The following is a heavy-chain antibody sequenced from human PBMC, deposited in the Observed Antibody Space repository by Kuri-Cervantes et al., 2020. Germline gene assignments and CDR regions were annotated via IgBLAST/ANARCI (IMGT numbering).Heavy chain of an antibody. CDR1: GFTFSSYS. CDR3: AKGYYYVAGSQPAPLDY. CDR2: ISSSSSGI. D-gene: IGHD3-10*01. Sequence: GESLKISCAASGFTFSSYSMNWVRQAPGKGLEWVSSISSSSSGIYYADSVKGRFTISRDNSENTLYLQLSSLRAEDTAIYYCAKGYYYVAGSQPAPLDYWGQGTLVTVSS. J-gene: IGHJ4*02. V-gene: IGHV3-48*01.